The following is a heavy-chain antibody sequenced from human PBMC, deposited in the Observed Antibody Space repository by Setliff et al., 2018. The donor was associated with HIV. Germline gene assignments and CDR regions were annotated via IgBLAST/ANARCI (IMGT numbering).Heavy chain of an antibody. Sequence: GGSLRLSCAGSGFTLSDHWMTWVRQAPGKGLEWVANIKQDGSEKYYVDSVKGQFTISRDNAKNSLYLQMDSLRAEDTAVYYCARAWDYLWGSSYDYWGQGTLVTVSS. CDR3: ARAWDYLWGSSYDY. V-gene: IGHV3-7*01. CDR2: IKQDGSEK. D-gene: IGHD3-16*01. J-gene: IGHJ4*02. CDR1: GFTLSDHW.